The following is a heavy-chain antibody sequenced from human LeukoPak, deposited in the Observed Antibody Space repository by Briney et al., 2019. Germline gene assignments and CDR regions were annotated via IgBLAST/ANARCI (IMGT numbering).Heavy chain of an antibody. J-gene: IGHJ6*03. D-gene: IGHD3-22*01. CDR2: IRYDGSNK. CDR3: AKTSDYDSSGYFNYYYYYMDV. V-gene: IGHV3-30*02. Sequence: GGSLRLSCAASGFTLNNYGMHWVRQAPGKGLEWVALIRYDGSNKNDADSVKGRFTISRDNSKNTLYLQMNSLRAEDTAVYYCAKTSDYDSSGYFNYYYYYMDVWGKGTTVTVSS. CDR1: GFTLNNYG.